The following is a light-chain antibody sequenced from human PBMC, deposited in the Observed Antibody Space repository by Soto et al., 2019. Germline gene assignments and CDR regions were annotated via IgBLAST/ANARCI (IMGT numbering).Light chain of an antibody. CDR2: GAS. Sequence: EIVLTQSPGTLSLSPGERATVSCRASQSVSSSYLAWYQQKPGQAPRLLIYGASSRATGIPDRFSGSGSGTDFTLTISRLEPEDFAVYYCQQHGSLNGFTFGPGTKVDIK. CDR1: QSVSSSY. CDR3: QQHGSLNGFT. V-gene: IGKV3-20*01. J-gene: IGKJ3*01.